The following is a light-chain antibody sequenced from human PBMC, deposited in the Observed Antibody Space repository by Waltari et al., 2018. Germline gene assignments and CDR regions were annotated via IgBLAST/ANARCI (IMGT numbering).Light chain of an antibody. CDR3: QQYYSTPPIT. CDR1: QSFLSSSNNKNY. J-gene: IGKJ5*01. V-gene: IGKV4-1*01. CDR2: WAS. Sequence: DIVMTQSPDSLAVSLGERATINCKSSQSFLSSSNNKNYLTGYQQKPGQPPKLLIYWASIRESVVPDRFSGGGSGTDFTLTISSLQAEDVAVYYCQQYYSTPPITFGQGTRLEIK.